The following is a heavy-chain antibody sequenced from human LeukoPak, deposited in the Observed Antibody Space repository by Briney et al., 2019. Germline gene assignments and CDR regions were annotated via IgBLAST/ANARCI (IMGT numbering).Heavy chain of an antibody. CDR1: GFTFSSYG. V-gene: IGHV3-23*01. CDR3: ASPVGGYCSGGSCYRHYYYYGMDV. D-gene: IGHD2-15*01. J-gene: IGHJ6*02. CDR2: ISGSGGST. Sequence: GGSLRLSCAASGFTFSSYGMSWVRQAPGKGLEWVSAISGSGGSTYYADSVKGRFTISRDNSKNTLYLQMNSLRAEDTAVYYCASPVGGYCSGGSCYRHYYYYGMDVWGQGTTVTVSS.